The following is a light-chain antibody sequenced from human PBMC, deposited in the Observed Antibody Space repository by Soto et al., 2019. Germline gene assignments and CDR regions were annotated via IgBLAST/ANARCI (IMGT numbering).Light chain of an antibody. CDR2: GAS. V-gene: IGKV3-15*01. Sequence: EVVMTQSPASLSVSPGERATLSCRASQNIRNNLAWYQQKPGQSPRLLISGASTREAGIPGRFSGSGSGTEFTLIISSLQSDDFATYYCQQYNSYPWTFGQGTKVEIK. CDR3: QQYNSYPWT. CDR1: QNIRNN. J-gene: IGKJ1*01.